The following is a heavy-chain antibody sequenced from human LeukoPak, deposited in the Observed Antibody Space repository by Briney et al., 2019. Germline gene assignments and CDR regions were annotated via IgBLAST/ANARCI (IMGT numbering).Heavy chain of an antibody. CDR1: GFTFNTYT. Sequence: GGSLRLSCAASGFTFNTYTMNWVRQAPGKGLEWVAVISYDGSNKYYADSVKGRFTISRDNSKNTLYLQMNSLRAEDTAVYYCAKPPYSSSWDYFDYWGQGTLVTVSS. CDR3: AKPPYSSSWDYFDY. J-gene: IGHJ4*02. D-gene: IGHD6-13*01. V-gene: IGHV3-30*18. CDR2: ISYDGSNK.